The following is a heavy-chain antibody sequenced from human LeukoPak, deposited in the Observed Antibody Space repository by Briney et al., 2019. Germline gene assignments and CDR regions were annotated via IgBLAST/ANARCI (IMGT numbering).Heavy chain of an antibody. CDR2: IDPNSGGT. V-gene: IGHV1-2*06. J-gene: IGHJ6*03. CDR3: ARDGHTSGYYYMDV. Sequence: ASVKVSCKASGYTFTGYYMHWVRQAPGQGLEWMGRIDPNSGGTNYEQKFQGRVTITRDTSSSTAYMELSRLRSDDTAVYYCARDGHTSGYYYMDVWGKGTTVTVSS. CDR1: GYTFTGYY.